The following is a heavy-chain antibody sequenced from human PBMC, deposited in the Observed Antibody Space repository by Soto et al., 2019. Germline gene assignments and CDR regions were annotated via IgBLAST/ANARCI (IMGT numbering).Heavy chain of an antibody. V-gene: IGHV4-59*08. CDR1: GGSISSYY. CDR2: IYYSGST. J-gene: IGHJ4*02. D-gene: IGHD3-22*01. CDR3: ARLSSGYSYYFDY. Sequence: QVQLQESGPGLVKPSETLSLTCTVSGGSISSYYWSWIRQPPGKGLEWIGYIYYSGSTNYNPSLKSRVTISVDTSKSQFSLKLSSVTAADTAAYYCARLSSGYSYYFDYWGQGTLVTVSS.